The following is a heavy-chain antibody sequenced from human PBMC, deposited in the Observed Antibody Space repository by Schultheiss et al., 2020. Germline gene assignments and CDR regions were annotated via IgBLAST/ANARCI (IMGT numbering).Heavy chain of an antibody. Sequence: GGSLRLSCAASGFTFSSYSMNWVRQAPGKGLEWVSSISSSSSYIYYADSVKGRFTISRDNAKNSLYLQMNSLRAEDTAVYYCARDSLRYFDWLLSVYYYYGMDVWGQGTTVTGSS. V-gene: IGHV3-21*01. J-gene: IGHJ6*02. CDR1: GFTFSSYS. CDR2: ISSSSSYI. D-gene: IGHD3-9*01. CDR3: ARDSLRYFDWLLSVYYYYGMDV.